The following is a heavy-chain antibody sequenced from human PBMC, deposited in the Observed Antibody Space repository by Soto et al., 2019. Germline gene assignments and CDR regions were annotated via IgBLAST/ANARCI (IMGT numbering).Heavy chain of an antibody. Sequence: EVQLVESGGGLVQPGGSLRLSCAASGFTFSSDWMSWVRQAPGRGLEWVANRKHDGSEKYYVDSVMDRFTISRDNAKNSLSLQMNSLRAEDTAVYYCARGVHWGQGTLVTVSS. V-gene: IGHV3-7*01. J-gene: IGHJ4*02. CDR2: RKHDGSEK. CDR3: ARGVH. CDR1: GFTFSSDW. D-gene: IGHD6-6*01.